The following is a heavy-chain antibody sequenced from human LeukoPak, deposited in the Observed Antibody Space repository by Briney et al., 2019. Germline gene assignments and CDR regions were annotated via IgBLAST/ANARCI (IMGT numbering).Heavy chain of an antibody. J-gene: IGHJ4*02. CDR2: INPNSGGT. CDR1: GYTFTGYY. D-gene: IGHD5-12*01. Sequence: ASVKVSCKASGYTFTGYYMHWVRQAPGQGLEWMGRINPNSGGTNYVQKFQGRVTMTRDTSISTAYMELSRLRSDDTAVYYCARVGGYSGYNFDYWGQGTLVTVSS. CDR3: ARVGGYSGYNFDY. V-gene: IGHV1-2*06.